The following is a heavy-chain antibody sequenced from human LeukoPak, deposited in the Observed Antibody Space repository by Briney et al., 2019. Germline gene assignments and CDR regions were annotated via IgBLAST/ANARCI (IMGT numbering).Heavy chain of an antibody. CDR2: ISWNSGSI. Sequence: GGSLRLSCAASGFTFDDYAMHWVRHAPGEGLEWVSGISWNSGSIGYADSVKGRFTISRDNSKNTLYLQMNSLRAEDTAVYYCARDGGNYTPQDNWGQGTLVTVSS. V-gene: IGHV3-9*01. CDR1: GFTFDDYA. J-gene: IGHJ4*02. D-gene: IGHD1-26*01. CDR3: ARDGGNYTPQDN.